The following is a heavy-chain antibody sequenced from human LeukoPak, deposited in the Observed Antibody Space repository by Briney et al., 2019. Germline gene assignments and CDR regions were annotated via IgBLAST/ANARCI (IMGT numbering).Heavy chain of an antibody. J-gene: IGHJ6*03. CDR1: GCSMNRYY. D-gene: IGHD2-2*01. V-gene: IGHV4-59*01. CDR2: IADSGNT. CDR3: AGDSSPAAMPYMDA. Sequence: SETLSLTCPVSGCSMNRYYWTWIRQAPGKGLEWIGNIADSGNTKYSPAFKRRVTISLETSSNNLSLRVTSVTAADRSLYFCAGDSSPAAMPYMDAWGKGTTVTVSS.